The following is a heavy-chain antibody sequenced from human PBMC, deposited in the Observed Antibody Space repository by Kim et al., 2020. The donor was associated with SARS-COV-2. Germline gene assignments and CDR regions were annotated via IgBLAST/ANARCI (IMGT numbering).Heavy chain of an antibody. CDR3: ARPRSYQILTGSGMDV. Sequence: GGSLRLSCAASGFTFSNYSMAWVRQAPGKGLEWVSSISSGSSYIYYADSLKGRFTISRDNAKKSLYLQMNSLRAEDTAVYYCARPRSYQILTGSGMDVWG. CDR2: ISSGSSYI. CDR1: GFTFSNYS. J-gene: IGHJ6*03. V-gene: IGHV3-21*01. D-gene: IGHD3-9*01.